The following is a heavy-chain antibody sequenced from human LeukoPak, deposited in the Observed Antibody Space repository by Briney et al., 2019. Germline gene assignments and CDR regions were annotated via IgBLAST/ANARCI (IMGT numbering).Heavy chain of an antibody. CDR2: ISYDGSNK. Sequence: GGSLRLSCAASGFTFRTYAMHWLRQAPGKGLEWVAVISYDGSNKYYAESVKGRFTISRDNSKNTLYLQMNSLRAEDAAVYYCARDHDYGDYRPDYWGQGTLITVSS. V-gene: IGHV3-30-3*01. CDR3: ARDHDYGDYRPDY. CDR1: GFTFRTYA. D-gene: IGHD4-17*01. J-gene: IGHJ4*02.